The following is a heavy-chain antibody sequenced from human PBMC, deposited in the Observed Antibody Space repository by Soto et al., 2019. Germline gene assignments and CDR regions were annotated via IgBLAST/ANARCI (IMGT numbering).Heavy chain of an antibody. Sequence: QLQLQESGPGLVKPSETLSLTCTVSGGSISSSSYYWGWIRQPPGKGLEWIGSIYYSGSTYYNPSLKSRVTISVDTSKNQFSLKLSSVTAADPAVYYWARLACVFLLCSSFDYWGQGTLVTVSS. CDR1: GGSISSSSYY. CDR3: ARLACVFLLCSSFDY. CDR2: IYYSGST. D-gene: IGHD2-21*01. V-gene: IGHV4-39*01. J-gene: IGHJ4*02.